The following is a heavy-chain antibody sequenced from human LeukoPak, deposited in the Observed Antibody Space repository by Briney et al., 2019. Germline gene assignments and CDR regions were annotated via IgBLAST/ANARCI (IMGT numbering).Heavy chain of an antibody. CDR3: ARRKATEGGGAFDI. CDR1: GGSISSITSLTYY. CDR2: VHYSGST. Sequence: SETLSLTCIVSGGSISSITSLTYYWNWIRQSPGTGLEWIGSVHYSGSTYYNPSLKSRVTISVDTSKNQFSLKTTSVTAADTAIYFCARRKATEGGGAFDIWGQGTTVTVSS. D-gene: IGHD1-26*01. V-gene: IGHV4-39*01. J-gene: IGHJ3*02.